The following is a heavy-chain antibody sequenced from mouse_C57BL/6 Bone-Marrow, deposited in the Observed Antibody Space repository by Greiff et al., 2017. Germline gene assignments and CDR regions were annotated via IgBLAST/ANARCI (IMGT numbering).Heavy chain of an antibody. CDR2: IDPENGDT. V-gene: IGHV14-4*01. D-gene: IGHD5-1*01. Sequence: VQLQQSGAELVRPGASVKLSCTASGFNIKDDYMHWVKQRPEQGLEWIGWIDPENGDTEYASKFQGKATLTVDTSSSTEYMELHSLTSEDSAVYYCARCTKGAMDYWGQGTSVTVSS. CDR1: GFNIKDDY. CDR3: ARCTKGAMDY. J-gene: IGHJ4*01.